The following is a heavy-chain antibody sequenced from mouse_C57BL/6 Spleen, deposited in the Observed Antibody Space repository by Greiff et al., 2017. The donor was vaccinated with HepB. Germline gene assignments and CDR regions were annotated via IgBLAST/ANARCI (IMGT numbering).Heavy chain of an antibody. Sequence: QVQLKESGPELVKPGASVKISCKASGYTFTDYYINWVKQRPGQGLEWIGWIFPGSGSTYYNEKFKGKATLTVDKSSSTAYMLLSSLTSEDSAVYFCARSGTVVAPYWYFDVWGTGTTVTVSS. CDR3: ARSGTVVAPYWYFDV. CDR2: IFPGSGST. J-gene: IGHJ1*03. V-gene: IGHV1-75*01. CDR1: GYTFTDYY. D-gene: IGHD1-1*01.